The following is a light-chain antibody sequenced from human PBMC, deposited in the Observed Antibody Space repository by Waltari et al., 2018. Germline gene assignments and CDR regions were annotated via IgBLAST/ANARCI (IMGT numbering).Light chain of an antibody. V-gene: IGLV3-1*01. CDR2: QDI. Sequence: SYELTQPPSVSVSPGQTASITCSGDILGSKYASWYQHKAGQSPLLVIYQDINRPSGIPELCSGSKSGNTPTLTISGTQAMDDADYYCQALGSNRWVFGGGTKLTVL. CDR3: QALGSNRWV. CDR1: ILGSKY. J-gene: IGLJ3*02.